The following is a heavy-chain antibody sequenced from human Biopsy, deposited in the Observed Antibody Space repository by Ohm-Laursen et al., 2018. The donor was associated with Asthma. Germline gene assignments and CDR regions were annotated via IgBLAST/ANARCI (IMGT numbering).Heavy chain of an antibody. J-gene: IGHJ4*02. CDR3: ASDFPKDYVRYNFQF. Sequence: GASVKVSCKISGYSPTDLSMHWVRQAPGQGLEWMGGHDHEEGGTVNAWRFQGRVTMTEDTSTDTAYMELSSLSSDDTAVYYCASDFPKDYVRYNFQFWGQGTLVTVSS. D-gene: IGHD4-17*01. CDR1: GYSPTDLS. CDR2: HDHEEGGT. V-gene: IGHV1-24*01.